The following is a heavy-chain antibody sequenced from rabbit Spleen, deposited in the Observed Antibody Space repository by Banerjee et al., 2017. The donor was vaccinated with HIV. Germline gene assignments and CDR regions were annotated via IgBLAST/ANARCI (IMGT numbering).Heavy chain of an antibody. CDR2: IDVDISNT. CDR3: ARDGGSSIALTQLDL. D-gene: IGHD8-1*01. J-gene: IGHJ3*01. CDR1: GFSFSSSYD. V-gene: IGHV1S40*01. Sequence: QSLEESGGDLVKPGASLTLTCTASGFSFSSSYDLCWVRQAPGKGLEWIACIDVDISNTWYASWAKGRFTISKTSTTVTLQMTSLTAADTATYFCARDGGSSIALTQLDLWGPGTLVTVS.